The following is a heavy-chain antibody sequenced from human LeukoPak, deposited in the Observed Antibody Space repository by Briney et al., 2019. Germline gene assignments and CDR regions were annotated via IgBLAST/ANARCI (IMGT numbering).Heavy chain of an antibody. Sequence: GGSLRLSCTVSGFTVSSNSMSWVRQAPGKGLEWVSFIYSDNTHYSDSVKGRFTISRDNSKNTLYLQMNSLRAEDTAVYYCAGVVPADNWFDPWGQGTLVTVSS. CDR1: GFTVSSNS. V-gene: IGHV3-53*01. CDR2: IYSDNT. D-gene: IGHD2-2*01. J-gene: IGHJ5*02. CDR3: AGVVPADNWFDP.